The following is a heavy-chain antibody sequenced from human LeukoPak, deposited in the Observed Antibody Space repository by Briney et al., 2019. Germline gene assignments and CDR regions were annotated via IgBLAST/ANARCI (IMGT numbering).Heavy chain of an antibody. V-gene: IGHV4-34*01. CDR3: ARRVGWFDY. CDR1: GGSFSGYY. Sequence: SETLSLTCAVYGGSFSGYYWSWIRQPPGKGLEWIGEINHSGSTNYNPSLKSRVTMSVDTSKNQFSLKLSSVTAADTAVYYCARRVGWFDYWGQGTLVTVSS. D-gene: IGHD1-26*01. J-gene: IGHJ4*02. CDR2: INHSGST.